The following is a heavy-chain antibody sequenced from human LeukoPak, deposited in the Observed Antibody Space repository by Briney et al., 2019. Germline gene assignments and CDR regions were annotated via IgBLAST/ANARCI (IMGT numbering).Heavy chain of an antibody. V-gene: IGHV4-34*01. CDR2: INHSGST. CDR1: GGSFSGYY. CDR3: ARGVYSSGRLYNWFDP. J-gene: IGHJ5*02. Sequence: SETLSLTCAVYGGSFSGYYWSWIRQPPGKGLEWIGEINHSGSTNYNPSLKSRVTISVDTSKNQFSLKLSSVTAADTAVYYCARGVYSSGRLYNWFDPWGQGTLVTVSS. D-gene: IGHD6-19*01.